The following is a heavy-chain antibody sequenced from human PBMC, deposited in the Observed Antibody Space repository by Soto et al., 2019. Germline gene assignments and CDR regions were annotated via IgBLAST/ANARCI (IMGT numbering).Heavy chain of an antibody. V-gene: IGHV4-31*03. Sequence: SETLSLTCRVSGGSIGSPNFYWSWIRQHPGKGLEWLGYVYYSGTTYYNPSLKSRVTISVDRSKNQFSLKLSSVTAADTAVYYCARGGLGYCSGGSCYSAELSRYYYGMDVWGQGTTVTVSS. J-gene: IGHJ6*02. CDR1: GGSIGSPNFY. CDR3: ARGGLGYCSGGSCYSAELSRYYYGMDV. CDR2: VYYSGTT. D-gene: IGHD2-15*01.